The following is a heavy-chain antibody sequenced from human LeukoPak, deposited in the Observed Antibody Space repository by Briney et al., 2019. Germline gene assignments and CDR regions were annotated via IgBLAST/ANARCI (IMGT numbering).Heavy chain of an antibody. CDR1: GGSISSSSYY. V-gene: IGHV4-39*07. Sequence: SETLSLTCTVSGGSISSSSYYWGWIRQPPGKGLEWIGSIYYSGSTYYNPSLKSRVTIPVDTSKNQFSLKLSSVTAADTAGYYCARAYYGSGNRFDPWGQGTLVTVSS. J-gene: IGHJ5*02. CDR3: ARAYYGSGNRFDP. D-gene: IGHD3-10*01. CDR2: IYYSGST.